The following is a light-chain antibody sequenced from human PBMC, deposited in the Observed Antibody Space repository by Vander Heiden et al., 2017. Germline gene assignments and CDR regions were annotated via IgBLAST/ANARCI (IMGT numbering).Light chain of an antibody. V-gene: IGKV3-15*01. J-gene: IGKJ1*01. CDR2: VAS. CDR3: QQYNNWPRT. Sequence: EIVMPQSPPPLSVSPGERVTLSCRASQSVSINLAWYQQKPGQAPRLLIYVASTRATGIPARFSGSGSGTEFTLTISSLQSDDSAVYYCQQYNNWPRTFGQGTKVEIK. CDR1: QSVSIN.